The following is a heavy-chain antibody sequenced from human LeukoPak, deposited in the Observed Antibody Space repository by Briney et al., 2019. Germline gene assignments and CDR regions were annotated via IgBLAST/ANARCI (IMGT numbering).Heavy chain of an antibody. Sequence: GGSLRLSCAASGFIFTEYGMYWVRQASGKGLGWVAFVRKDATEKKYADSVEGRFTISRDDSENTVYLKMNNLRVDDTAVYYCAKRSGPNSGPFDSWGQGTPVIVSS. V-gene: IGHV3-30*02. D-gene: IGHD1-1*01. CDR1: GFIFTEYG. CDR3: AKRSGPNSGPFDS. J-gene: IGHJ4*02. CDR2: VRKDATEK.